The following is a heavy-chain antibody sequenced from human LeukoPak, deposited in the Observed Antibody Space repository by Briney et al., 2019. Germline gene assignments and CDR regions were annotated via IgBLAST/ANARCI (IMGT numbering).Heavy chain of an antibody. V-gene: IGHV1-3*01. CDR1: GYTFTSYA. Sequence: GASVKVSCKASGYTFTSYAMHWVRQAPGQRLEWMGWINAGNGNTKYSQKFQGRVTITRDTSASTAYMELSSLRSEDTAVYHCARVGPGSGSYSNYYYYGMDVWGQGTTVTVSS. D-gene: IGHD1-26*01. J-gene: IGHJ6*02. CDR2: INAGNGNT. CDR3: ARVGPGSGSYSNYYYYGMDV.